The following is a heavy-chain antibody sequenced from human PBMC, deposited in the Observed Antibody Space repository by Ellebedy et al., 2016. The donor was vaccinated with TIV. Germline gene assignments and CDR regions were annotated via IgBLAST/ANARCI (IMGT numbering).Heavy chain of an antibody. CDR2: IFYSGTT. CDR3: AKLSAVAVAGPNYYHSMDV. Sequence: MPGGSLRLSCTVSGGSMSGFYWSWVRQPPGKGLEWIGYIFYSGTTNYNPSLPSRLTMSVDTSNNQFSLKLRSVTAADTAVYYCAKLSAVAVAGPNYYHSMDVWGPGTTVTVSS. V-gene: IGHV4-59*01. J-gene: IGHJ6*03. CDR1: GGSMSGFY. D-gene: IGHD6-13*01.